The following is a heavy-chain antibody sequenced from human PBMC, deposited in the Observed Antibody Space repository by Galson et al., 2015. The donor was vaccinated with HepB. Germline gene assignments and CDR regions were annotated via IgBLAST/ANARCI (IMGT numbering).Heavy chain of an antibody. CDR2: ISSNGYMI. CDR3: VRDDALGSWYFDS. J-gene: IGHJ4*02. Sequence: SLRLSCAASGFTFGAYEMNWVRQAPGKGLEWISYISSNGYMIYYAESVKGRFTVSRDNARDSLYLQMNSLRVEDTAVYYCVRDDALGSWYFDSWGQGILVTVSS. CDR1: GFTFGAYE. D-gene: IGHD2-2*01. V-gene: IGHV3-48*03.